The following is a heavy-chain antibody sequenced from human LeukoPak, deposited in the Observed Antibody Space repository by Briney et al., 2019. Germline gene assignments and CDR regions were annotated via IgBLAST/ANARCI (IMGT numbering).Heavy chain of an antibody. V-gene: IGHV3-30*02. CDR3: AISGLDY. J-gene: IGHJ4*02. CDR1: GFTFSSYG. D-gene: IGHD1-26*01. Sequence: GGSLRLSCAASGFTFSSYGMHWVRQAPGKGLEWVAFIRYDGSNKYYGDSVKGRFTISRDDSKNTLYLQMSSLRAEDTAAYYCAISGLDYWGQGTLVTVSS. CDR2: IRYDGSNK.